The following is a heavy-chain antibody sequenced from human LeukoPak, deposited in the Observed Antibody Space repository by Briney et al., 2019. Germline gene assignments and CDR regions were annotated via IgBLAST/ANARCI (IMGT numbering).Heavy chain of an antibody. CDR2: ISYDGSNK. J-gene: IGHJ4*02. Sequence: GALRLSCAASGFTFSSYAMHWVRQAPGKGLGWVAVISYDGSNKYYADSVKGRFTISRDNSKNTLYLQMNSLRAEDTAVYYCARESAAGISVYFDYWGQGTLVTVS. V-gene: IGHV3-30*04. D-gene: IGHD6-13*01. CDR1: GFTFSSYA. CDR3: ARESAAGISVYFDY.